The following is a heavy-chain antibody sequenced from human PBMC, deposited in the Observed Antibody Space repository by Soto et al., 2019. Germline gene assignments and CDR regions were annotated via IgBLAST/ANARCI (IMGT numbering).Heavy chain of an antibody. D-gene: IGHD2-2*01. CDR1: GFTFSSYG. Sequence: QVQLVESGGGVVQPGRSLRLSCAASGFTFSSYGMHWVRQAPGKGLEWVAVISYDGSNKYYADSVKGRFTISRDNSKNTLYLQMNSLRAEDTAVYYCAKDVPGGMDVWGQGTTFTVSS. CDR2: ISYDGSNK. J-gene: IGHJ6*02. CDR3: AKDVPGGMDV. V-gene: IGHV3-30*18.